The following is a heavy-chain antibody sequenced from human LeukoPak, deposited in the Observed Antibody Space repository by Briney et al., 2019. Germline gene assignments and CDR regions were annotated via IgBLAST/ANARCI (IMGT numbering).Heavy chain of an antibody. CDR2: ISGSGGST. D-gene: IGHD3-3*01. CDR3: AKGLQTVLRFLEWPNDAFDI. CDR1: GFTFSSYA. Sequence: GGSLRLSCAASGFTFSSYAMSWVRQAPGEGLEWVSAISGSGGSTYYADSVKGRFTISRDNSKNTLYLQMNSLRAEDTAVYYCAKGLQTVLRFLEWPNDAFDIWGQGTMVTVSS. V-gene: IGHV3-23*01. J-gene: IGHJ3*02.